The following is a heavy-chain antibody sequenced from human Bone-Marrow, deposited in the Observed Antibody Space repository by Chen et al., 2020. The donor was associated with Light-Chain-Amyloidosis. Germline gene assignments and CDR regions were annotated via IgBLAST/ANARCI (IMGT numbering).Heavy chain of an antibody. V-gene: IGHV4-39*01. Sequence: QLQLQESGPGLVKPSETLSLTCTVSGGSIRSSSYYWGWIRPPPGKGLEWIGSIYYSGSTYYNPSLKSRVTISVDTSKNQFSLKLSSVTAADTAVYYCARSLLGYCSSTSCRSFDYWGQGTLVTVSS. CDR2: IYYSGST. D-gene: IGHD2-2*01. J-gene: IGHJ4*02. CDR1: GGSIRSSSYY. CDR3: ARSLLGYCSSTSCRSFDY.